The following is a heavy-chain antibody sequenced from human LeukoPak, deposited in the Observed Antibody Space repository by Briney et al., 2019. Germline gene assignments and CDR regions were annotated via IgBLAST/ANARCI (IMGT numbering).Heavy chain of an antibody. CDR1: GVSMNRGGYC. D-gene: IGHD3-10*01. J-gene: IGHJ5*02. CDR2: RYNGGTT. CDR3: ARGGGYFLDWFDP. V-gene: IGHV4-31*03. Sequence: SQTLSLTCSVSGVSMNRGGYCWPWVRQHAGEGLEWIVCRYNGGTTYYNPSLKSRVSVSVDTSKSQFSLRLSSVTAADTAVYFCARGGGYFLDWFDPWGQGTLVTVSS.